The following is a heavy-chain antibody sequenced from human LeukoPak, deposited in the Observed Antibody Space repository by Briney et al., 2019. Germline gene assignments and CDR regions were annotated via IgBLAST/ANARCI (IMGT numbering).Heavy chain of an antibody. CDR3: ARGPVSPGWFDP. J-gene: IGHJ5*02. Sequence: KPGGSLRLSCAASGFTFRDYYMSWIRQAPGKGLEWVSYITSSGSTIYYADPVKGRFTISRDNGKNSLYLQMNSLRAEDTAVYYCARGPVSPGWFDPWGQGTLVTVSS. V-gene: IGHV3-11*04. CDR1: GFTFRDYY. CDR2: ITSSGSTI.